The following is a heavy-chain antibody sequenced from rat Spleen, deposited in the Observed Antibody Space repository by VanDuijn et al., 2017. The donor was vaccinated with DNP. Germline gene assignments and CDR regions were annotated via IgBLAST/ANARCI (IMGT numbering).Heavy chain of an antibody. Sequence: QVQLKESGPGLVQPSETLSLTCTVSGFSVTTYSVRWVRQPSGRGPEWMGRMWNDGDTAYNSVLKSRLSISRDTSKNQVFLKMNSLKTDDTGTYYCTRDQDYYYDGGYYPTMDAWGQGTSVTVSS. D-gene: IGHD1-12*02. CDR1: GFSVTTYS. V-gene: IGHV2-63*01. CDR2: MWNDGDT. J-gene: IGHJ4*01. CDR3: TRDQDYYYDGGYYPTMDA.